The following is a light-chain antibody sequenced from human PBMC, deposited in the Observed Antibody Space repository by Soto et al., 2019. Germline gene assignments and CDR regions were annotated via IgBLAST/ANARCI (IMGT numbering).Light chain of an antibody. CDR1: QSVSNY. V-gene: IGKV3-11*01. J-gene: IGKJ3*01. CDR3: QQRSSWPAT. CDR2: DAS. Sequence: EIVLTQSPATRSLSPGERATLXXRASQSVSNYLAWYQQKPGQPPRXVIFDASYRASGIPGRFSGSGSGTDFTLTISSLEPEDFAVYYCQQRSSWPATFGPGTKVDIK.